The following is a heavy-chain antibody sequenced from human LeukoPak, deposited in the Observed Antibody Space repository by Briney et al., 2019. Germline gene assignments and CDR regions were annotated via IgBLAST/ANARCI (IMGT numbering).Heavy chain of an antibody. D-gene: IGHD6-19*01. CDR3: ARDLEAVAGSTDTYYFDY. CDR2: INPSGGST. V-gene: IGHV1-46*01. J-gene: IGHJ4*02. CDR1: GYTFTSYY. Sequence: ASVKVSCKASGYTFTSYYMHWVRQAPGQGLEWMGIINPSGGSTNYAQKLQGRVTMTTDTSTSTAYVELRSLRSDDTAVYYCARDLEAVAGSTDTYYFDYWGQGTLVTVSS.